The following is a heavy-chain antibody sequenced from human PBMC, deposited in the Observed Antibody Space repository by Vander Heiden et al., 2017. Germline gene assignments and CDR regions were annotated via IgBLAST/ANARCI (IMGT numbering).Heavy chain of an antibody. V-gene: IGHV3-49*05. J-gene: IGHJ3*02. D-gene: IGHD3-22*01. CDR1: GFTFGDYA. CDR3: TRDYYDSSGYYTPSSDAFDI. Sequence: LVKPGRSLRLSCTASGFTFGDYAMSWFRQAPGKGLEWVGFIRSKAYGGTTEYAASVKGRFTISRDDSKSIAYLQMNSLKTEDTAVYYCTRDYYDSSGYYTPSSDAFDIWGQGTMVTVSS. CDR2: IRSKAYGGTT.